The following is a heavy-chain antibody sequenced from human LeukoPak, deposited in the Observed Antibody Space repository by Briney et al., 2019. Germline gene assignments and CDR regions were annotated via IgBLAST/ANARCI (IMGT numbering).Heavy chain of an antibody. CDR3: ARGSIAAAGNVEYWYFDL. Sequence: SETLSLTCAVYGGSFSGYYWSWIRQPPGKGLEWIGEINHSGSTNYNPSLKSRVIISVDTSKNQFSLELSSVTAADTAVYYCARGSIAAAGNVEYWYFDLWGRGTLVTVSS. J-gene: IGHJ2*01. D-gene: IGHD6-13*01. CDR1: GGSFSGYY. CDR2: INHSGST. V-gene: IGHV4-34*01.